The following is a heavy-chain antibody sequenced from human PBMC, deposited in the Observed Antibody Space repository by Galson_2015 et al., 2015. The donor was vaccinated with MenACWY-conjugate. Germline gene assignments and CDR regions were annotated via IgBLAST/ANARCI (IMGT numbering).Heavy chain of an antibody. Sequence: SLRLSCVASGFIFSSYCMNWVRQAPGKGLEWVSSISSSSSYIYYADSVKGRFTISRDNARNSLYLQMNSLRAEDTAVYYCARSSVTFDSSGYYYVLGGQGTQVTVS. D-gene: IGHD3-22*01. CDR2: ISSSSSYI. J-gene: IGHJ4*02. CDR1: GFIFSSYC. CDR3: ARSSVTFDSSGYYYVL. V-gene: IGHV3-21*01.